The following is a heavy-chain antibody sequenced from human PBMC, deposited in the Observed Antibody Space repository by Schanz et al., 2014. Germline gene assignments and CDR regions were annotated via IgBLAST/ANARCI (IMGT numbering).Heavy chain of an antibody. V-gene: IGHV3-30*03. CDR1: GFPFSSHG. CDR2: VGDTGTTK. D-gene: IGHD1-26*01. J-gene: IGHJ2*01. Sequence: QVQLVESGGGLVKPGGSLRLSCAASGFPFSSHGMHWVRQAPAKGREWVAVVGDTGTTKFYADSVKGRLTVSRDNSENTVYLEFHSLRSEDTALYYCAREAKWGQWYFDLWGRGSLVTVSS. CDR3: AREAKWGQWYFDL.